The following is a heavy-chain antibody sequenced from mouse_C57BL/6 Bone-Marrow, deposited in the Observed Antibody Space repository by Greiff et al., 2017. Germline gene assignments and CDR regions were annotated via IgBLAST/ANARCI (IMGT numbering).Heavy chain of an antibody. CDR1: GFTFSDYY. V-gene: IGHV5-16*01. CDR3: ARDQDYYGSSYWYFDV. CDR2: INYDGSST. Sequence: EVKLVESEGGLVQPGSSMKLSCTASGFTFSDYYMAWVRQVPEKGLEWVANINYDGSSTYYLDYLKSRFIISRDNAKNILYLQMSSLKSEDTATYYCARDQDYYGSSYWYFDVWGTGTTVTVSS. J-gene: IGHJ1*03. D-gene: IGHD1-1*01.